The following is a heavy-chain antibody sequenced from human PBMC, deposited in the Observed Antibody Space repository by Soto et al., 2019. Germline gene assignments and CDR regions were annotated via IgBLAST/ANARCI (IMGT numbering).Heavy chain of an antibody. V-gene: IGHV3-30-3*01. Sequence: PGGSLRLSCAASGFTFSSYAMHWVRQAPGKGLEWVAVISYDGSNKYYADSVKGRFTISRDNSKNTLYLQMNSLRAEDTAVYYCAREYCGGDCYFYYYYGMDVWGQGTTVT. CDR1: GFTFSSYA. CDR3: AREYCGGDCYFYYYYGMDV. D-gene: IGHD2-21*02. J-gene: IGHJ6*02. CDR2: ISYDGSNK.